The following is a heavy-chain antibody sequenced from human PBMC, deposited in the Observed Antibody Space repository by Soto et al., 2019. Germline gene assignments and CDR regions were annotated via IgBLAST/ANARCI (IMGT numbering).Heavy chain of an antibody. CDR2: IYYSGST. Sequence: SETLSLTCTVSGGSISSSSYYWGWIRQPPGKGLEWIGSIYYSGSTYYNPSLKSRVTISVDTSKNQFSLKLSSVTAADTAVYYCAGQQLVSNWFDPWGQGTLVTVSS. D-gene: IGHD6-13*01. CDR1: GGSISSSSYY. V-gene: IGHV4-39*01. CDR3: AGQQLVSNWFDP. J-gene: IGHJ5*02.